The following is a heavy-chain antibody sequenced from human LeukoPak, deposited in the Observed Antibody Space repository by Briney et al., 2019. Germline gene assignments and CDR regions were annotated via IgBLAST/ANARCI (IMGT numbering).Heavy chain of an antibody. V-gene: IGHV4-38-2*01. J-gene: IGHJ6*03. CDR3: ARVGSGSYYYYYYMDV. D-gene: IGHD3-22*01. Sequence: SETLSLTCAVFGYSISSGYYWGWIRQPPGKGLEWIGSIYHSGSTYYNPSLKSRVTISVDTSKNQFSLKLSSVTAADTAVYYCARVGSGSYYYYYYMDVWGKGTTVTVSS. CDR1: GYSISSGYY. CDR2: IYHSGST.